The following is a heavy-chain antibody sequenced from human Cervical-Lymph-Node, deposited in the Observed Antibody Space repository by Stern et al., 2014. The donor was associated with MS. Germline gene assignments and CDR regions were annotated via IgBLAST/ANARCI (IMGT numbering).Heavy chain of an antibody. J-gene: IGHJ6*02. V-gene: IGHV1-2*02. Sequence: QVQLVQSGAEVKKPGASVKVSCKASGYTFTGYYMHWVRQAPGQGLEWMGWINPNSGGTNYAQKFQGRVTMTRDTSISTAYMELSRLRSDDTAVYYCARLVGYCSSTSCYTNYYGMDVWGQGTTVTVSS. CDR1: GYTFTGYY. CDR3: ARLVGYCSSTSCYTNYYGMDV. CDR2: INPNSGGT. D-gene: IGHD2-2*02.